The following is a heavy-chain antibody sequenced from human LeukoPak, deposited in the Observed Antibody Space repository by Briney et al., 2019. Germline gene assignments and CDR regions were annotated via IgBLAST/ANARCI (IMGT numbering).Heavy chain of an antibody. V-gene: IGHV1-69-2*01. Sequence: ASVKVSCKVSGYTFTDYYMHWVQQAPGKGLEWMGLVDPEDGETIYAEKFQGRVTITADTSTDTAYMELSSLRSEDTAVYYCATDLPMYNWNDTPPFDIWGQGTMVTVSS. D-gene: IGHD1-1*01. CDR2: VDPEDGET. CDR1: GYTFTDYY. J-gene: IGHJ3*02. CDR3: ATDLPMYNWNDTPPFDI.